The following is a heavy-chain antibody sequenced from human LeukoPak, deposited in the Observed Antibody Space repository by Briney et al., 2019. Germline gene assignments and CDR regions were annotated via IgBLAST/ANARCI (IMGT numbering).Heavy chain of an antibody. CDR2: INHSGST. Sequence: SETLSLTCAVYGGSFSGYYWSWIRQPPGKGLEWIGEINHSGSTNYNPSLKSRVTISVDTSKNQFSQKLSSVTAADTAVYYCARGRDAFDIWGQGTMVTVSS. CDR3: ARGRDAFDI. V-gene: IGHV4-34*01. CDR1: GGSFSGYY. J-gene: IGHJ3*02.